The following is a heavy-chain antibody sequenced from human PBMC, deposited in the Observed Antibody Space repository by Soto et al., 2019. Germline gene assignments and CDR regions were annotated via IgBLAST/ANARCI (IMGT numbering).Heavy chain of an antibody. V-gene: IGHV4-59*01. Sequence: TSETLSLTCTVSGGSISSYYWSWIRQPPGKGLEWIGYIYYSGSTNYNPSLKSRVTISVDTSKNQFSLKLSSVTAADTAVYYCARAKAGYSSSWRHYYYYGMDVWGQGTTVTVS. D-gene: IGHD6-13*01. J-gene: IGHJ6*02. CDR2: IYYSGST. CDR3: ARAKAGYSSSWRHYYYYGMDV. CDR1: GGSISSYY.